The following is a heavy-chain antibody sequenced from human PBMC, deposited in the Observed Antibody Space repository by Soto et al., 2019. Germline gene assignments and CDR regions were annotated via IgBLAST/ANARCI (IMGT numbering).Heavy chain of an antibody. CDR1: SSNY. Sequence: SSNYRRRVRQTQRKGLEWVSAISGSGGSTYYADSVKGRFTISRDNSKHTLYLQMNSLRAEDTAVYYCARDRYSYGTYYDYWGQGTVVTVSS. CDR3: ARDRYSYGTYYDY. D-gene: IGHD5-18*01. J-gene: IGHJ4*02. V-gene: IGHV3-23*01. CDR2: ISGSGGST.